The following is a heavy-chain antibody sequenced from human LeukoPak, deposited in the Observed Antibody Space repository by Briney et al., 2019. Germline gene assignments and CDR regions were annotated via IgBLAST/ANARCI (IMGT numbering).Heavy chain of an antibody. Sequence: ASVTVSCTASGYTFTSYYMHWVRQAPGQGLEWMGIINPSGGSTSYAQKFQGRVTMTRDTSTSTVYMELSSLRSEDTAVYYCARDNVHDYGDYGWFDPWGQGTLVTVSS. D-gene: IGHD4-17*01. CDR1: GYTFTSYY. CDR3: ARDNVHDYGDYGWFDP. J-gene: IGHJ5*02. V-gene: IGHV1-46*01. CDR2: INPSGGST.